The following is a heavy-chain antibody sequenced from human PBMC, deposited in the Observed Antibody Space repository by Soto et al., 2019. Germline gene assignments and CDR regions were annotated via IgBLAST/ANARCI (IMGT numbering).Heavy chain of an antibody. CDR2: ISGYNGDT. CDR1: GYTFTRYG. J-gene: IGHJ6*02. D-gene: IGHD2-8*01. V-gene: IGHV1-18*01. Sequence: ASVKVSXKASGYTFTRYGISWVRQAPGQGLEWMGWISGYNGDTNYAQKFQGRVTMTVDTSTTTAFMELTSLTSDDRAVYYCAKNGQPPYYYYGMDVWGQGTTVTVSS. CDR3: AKNGQPPYYYYGMDV.